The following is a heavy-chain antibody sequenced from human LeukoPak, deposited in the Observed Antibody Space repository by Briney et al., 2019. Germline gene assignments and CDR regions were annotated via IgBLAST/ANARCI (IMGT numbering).Heavy chain of an antibody. CDR2: INPNSGGT. CDR1: GYTFTVYY. J-gene: IGHJ4*02. CDR3: ARDRGDPYSFDD. Sequence: ASVTVSCTASGYTFTVYYMHWVRQASGHGLEYMGWINPNSGGTNYVQKFQGRVTITRDTPITTAYRELSRDISEDTAVYDCARDRGDPYSFDDWGQGTMVTVSS. D-gene: IGHD2-21*01. V-gene: IGHV1-2*02.